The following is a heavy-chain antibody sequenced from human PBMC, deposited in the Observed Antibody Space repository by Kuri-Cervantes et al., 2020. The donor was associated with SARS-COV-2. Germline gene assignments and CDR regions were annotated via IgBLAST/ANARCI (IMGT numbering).Heavy chain of an antibody. CDR2: ISSSGSTI. D-gene: IGHD1-26*01. Sequence: GESLKISCAASGFTFSSYAMSWIRQAPGKGLEWVSYISSSGSTIYYADSVKGRFTISRDNAKNSLYLQMNSLRAEDTAVYYCARGGSYYQAFDYWGQGTLVTVSS. CDR3: ARGGSYYQAFDY. CDR1: GFTFSSYA. J-gene: IGHJ4*02. V-gene: IGHV3-11*04.